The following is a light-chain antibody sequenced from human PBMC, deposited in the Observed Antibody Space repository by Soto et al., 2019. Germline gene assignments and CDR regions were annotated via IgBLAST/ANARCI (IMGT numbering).Light chain of an antibody. CDR3: SSYASTTTL. CDR2: EVS. CDR1: SPDFG. J-gene: IGLJ2*01. Sequence: QSALTQPASVSGSPGQSITISCSGISPDFGVSWYQHFPGKAPKLLIFEVSNRPSGVSTRFSGSKSCNMAFLTISGLQSEDEGLYHCSSYASTTTLFGGGTKLTVL. V-gene: IGLV2-14*01.